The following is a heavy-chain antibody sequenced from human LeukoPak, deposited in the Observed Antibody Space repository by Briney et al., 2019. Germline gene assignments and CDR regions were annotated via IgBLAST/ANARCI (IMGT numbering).Heavy chain of an antibody. CDR3: ATKTAAGNYYYYYMDV. CDR1: GYSISSGYY. J-gene: IGHJ6*03. V-gene: IGHV4-38-2*01. D-gene: IGHD6-13*01. CDR2: IYHSGST. Sequence: TSETLSLTCPVSGYSISSGYYWGWIRQPPGKGLEWIGSIYHSGSTYYNPSLKSRVTISVDTSKNQFSLKLSSVTAADTAVYYCATKTAAGNYYYYYMDVWGKGTTVTVSS.